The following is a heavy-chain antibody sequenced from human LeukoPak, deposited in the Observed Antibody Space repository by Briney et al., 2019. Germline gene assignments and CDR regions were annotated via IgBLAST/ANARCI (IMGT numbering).Heavy chain of an antibody. CDR2: IIPILGIT. CDR1: GCTFTSYT. CDR3: ARELLGYCSGGGCSYEY. Sequence: ASVKVSCKASGCTFTSYTISWVRQAPGQGLEWMGRIIPILGITNYAQKFQGRVTITADKSTSTAYMELGSLGSEDTAVYYCARELLGYCSGGGCSYEYWGQGTLVTVSS. J-gene: IGHJ4*02. D-gene: IGHD2-15*01. V-gene: IGHV1-69*04.